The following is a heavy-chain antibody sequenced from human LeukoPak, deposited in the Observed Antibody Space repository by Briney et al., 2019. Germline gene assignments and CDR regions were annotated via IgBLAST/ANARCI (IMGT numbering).Heavy chain of an antibody. Sequence: GGSLRLSCAASGFTFSNYGMHWVRQAPGKGLEWVAVISYDGSNKYHADSVKGRFTISRDNSKNTLYRQMNSLRAEDTAVYYCAKDRQWLSYFDYWGQGTLVAVSS. CDR3: AKDRQWLSYFDY. CDR1: GFTFSNYG. J-gene: IGHJ4*02. CDR2: ISYDGSNK. D-gene: IGHD3-22*01. V-gene: IGHV3-30*18.